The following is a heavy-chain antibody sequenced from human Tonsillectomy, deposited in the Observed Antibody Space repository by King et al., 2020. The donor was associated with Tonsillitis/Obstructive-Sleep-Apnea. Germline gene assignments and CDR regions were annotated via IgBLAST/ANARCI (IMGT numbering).Heavy chain of an antibody. D-gene: IGHD5-12*01. CDR1: GGSISSGGYY. V-gene: IGHV4-31*01. Sequence: QLQESGPGLVKPSQTLSLTCTVSGGSISSGGYYWSWIRQHPGKGLEWIGYIYYSGSTYYNPSLKSLFTISVDTSKNQFSLKLSSVNAADTAVYYCARGRPYSGYDLLNGYYYMDVWGKGTTVTVSS. J-gene: IGHJ6*03. CDR2: IYYSGST. CDR3: ARGRPYSGYDLLNGYYYMDV.